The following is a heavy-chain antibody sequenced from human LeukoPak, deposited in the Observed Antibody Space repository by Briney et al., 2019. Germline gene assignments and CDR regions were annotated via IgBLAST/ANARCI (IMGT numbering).Heavy chain of an antibody. D-gene: IGHD4-17*01. Sequence: GASVKVSCKASGYTFTRYYMHGVRQAPGQGREWMGWINPNSGGTNYAQKFQGRVTMTRDTSISTAYMELSRLRSDDTAVYYCARGPYGDYDGTYGMDVWGQGTTVTVSS. CDR3: ARGPYGDYDGTYGMDV. CDR2: INPNSGGT. CDR1: GYTFTRYY. J-gene: IGHJ6*02. V-gene: IGHV1-2*02.